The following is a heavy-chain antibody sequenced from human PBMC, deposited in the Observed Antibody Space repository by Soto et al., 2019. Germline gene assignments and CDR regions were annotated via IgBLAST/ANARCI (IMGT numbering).Heavy chain of an antibody. CDR1: CGSFSGYY. J-gene: IGHJ4*02. CDR2: INHSGST. Sequence: SETLSLTCSFYCGSFSGYYLSLILHPPGKGLEWIGEINHSGSTNYNPSLKSRVTISVDTSKNQFSLKLSSVTAADTAVYYCARWDYGSGSPDFDYWGQGTLVTVSS. CDR3: ARWDYGSGSPDFDY. D-gene: IGHD3-10*01. V-gene: IGHV4-34*01.